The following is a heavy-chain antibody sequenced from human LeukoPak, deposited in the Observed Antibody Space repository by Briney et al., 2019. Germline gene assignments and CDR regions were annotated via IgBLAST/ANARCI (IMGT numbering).Heavy chain of an antibody. V-gene: IGHV1-58*01. CDR3: AADLSNPRMGASYLDS. Sequence: SVKVSCKASGFTSTNFAVQWVRQARGQRLEWIGWIIVGSGATRCAQDFQERVAITRDLSTSTLYMELRSLTSEDTAVYYCAADLSNPRMGASYLDSWGQGTLVTVSS. J-gene: IGHJ4*02. CDR1: GFTSTNFA. CDR2: IIVGSGAT. D-gene: IGHD3-16*01.